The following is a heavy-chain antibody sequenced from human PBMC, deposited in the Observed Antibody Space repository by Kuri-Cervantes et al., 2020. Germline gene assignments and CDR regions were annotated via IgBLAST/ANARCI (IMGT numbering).Heavy chain of an antibody. D-gene: IGHD3-3*01. V-gene: IGHV4-4*07. CDR1: GGSISSYY. J-gene: IGHJ4*02. Sequence: SETLSLTCTVSGGSISSYYWSWIRQPAGKGLEWIGRIYTSGSTNYNPSLKSRVTMSVDTSKNQFSLKLSSVTAADTAVYYCARGVTDFWSGYYRGGFDYWGQGTLVTVSS. CDR2: IYTSGST. CDR3: ARGVTDFWSGYYRGGFDY.